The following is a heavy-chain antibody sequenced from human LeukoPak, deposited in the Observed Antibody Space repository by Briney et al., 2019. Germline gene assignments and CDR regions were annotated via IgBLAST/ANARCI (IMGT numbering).Heavy chain of an antibody. D-gene: IGHD2-15*01. CDR1: GGSISSGDYY. Sequence: SETLSLTCTVSGGSISSGDYYWSWIRQPPGKGLEWIGYIYYSGSTYYNPSLNSRVTISVDTSKHQFSLKLSSVTAADTAVYYCAREVASPGGYDYWGQGTLVTVSS. CDR3: AREVASPGGYDY. CDR2: IYYSGST. J-gene: IGHJ4*02. V-gene: IGHV4-30-4*01.